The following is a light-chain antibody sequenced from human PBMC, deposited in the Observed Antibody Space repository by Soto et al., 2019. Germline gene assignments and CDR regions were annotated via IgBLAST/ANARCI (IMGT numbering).Light chain of an antibody. V-gene: IGLV2-14*01. CDR2: DVS. CDR1: SSDVGGYNY. Sequence: QSALTQPASVSGSPGQSITISCNGTSSDVGGYNYVSWYQQHPGKAPKLMIYDVSNRPSGVSNRFSGSKSGNTASLTISGLHAEDEAVYYCSSYTSSSTLVVFGGGTQLTVL. CDR3: SSYTSSSTLVV. J-gene: IGLJ2*01.